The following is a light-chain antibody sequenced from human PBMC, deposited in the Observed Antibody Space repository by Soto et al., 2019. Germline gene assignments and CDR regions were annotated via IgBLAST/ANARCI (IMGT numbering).Light chain of an antibody. CDR2: DAS. V-gene: IGKV3-20*01. Sequence: EIVLTQSPGTLSLSPGERATLSCRASQSVSSNYLAWYHQIPGQPPRLLISDASSRATGIPYRFSGSGSGTDFPITVSGLAAEDFAVYYCQHYGRSPPSWTLGQGTKVEIK. J-gene: IGKJ1*01. CDR3: QHYGRSPPSWT. CDR1: QSVSSNY.